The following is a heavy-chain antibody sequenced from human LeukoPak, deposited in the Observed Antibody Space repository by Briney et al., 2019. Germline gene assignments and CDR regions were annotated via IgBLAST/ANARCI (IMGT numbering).Heavy chain of an antibody. CDR1: GFTFSNYW. CDR3: ALDHGANSGAFDY. V-gene: IGHV3-7*01. J-gene: IGHJ4*02. Sequence: GGSLRLSCAVSGFTFSNYWMSWARQSPGKGLEWVANIYLDGSRAYYVDSVKGRFTISRDNAKNSLFLQMNSLSAEDTAVYYCALDHGANSGAFDYWGQGTLVTVSS. CDR2: IYLDGSRA. D-gene: IGHD4-23*01.